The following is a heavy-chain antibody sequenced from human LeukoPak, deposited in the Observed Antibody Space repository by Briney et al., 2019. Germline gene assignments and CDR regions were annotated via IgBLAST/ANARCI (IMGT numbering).Heavy chain of an antibody. CDR2: IRHDGSIK. Sequence: PGRSLRLSCAASGFIFSTYGMYWVRQAPGKGLEWVAFIRHDGSIKNHADSVKGRSTISRDNSKNTLYLQMNSLRAEDTAVYYCAKDSLADIDYWGQGTLVTVSS. J-gene: IGHJ4*02. CDR3: AKDSLADIDY. D-gene: IGHD3-16*01. CDR1: GFIFSTYG. V-gene: IGHV3-30*02.